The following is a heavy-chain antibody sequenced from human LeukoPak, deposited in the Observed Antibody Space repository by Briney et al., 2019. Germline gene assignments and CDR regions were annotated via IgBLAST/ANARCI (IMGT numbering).Heavy chain of an antibody. CDR2: IRYDGNNK. J-gene: IGHJ4*02. V-gene: IGHV3-30*02. CDR3: VKDNPLDY. D-gene: IGHD1-14*01. Sequence: GGSLRLSCAASGFIVSANFMNWVRQAPGKGLEWVAFIRYDGNNKLYADSMKGRFTISRDNSKNTLYLHINSLRAEDTAVYYCVKDNPLDYWGQGTLVIVSS. CDR1: GFIVSANF.